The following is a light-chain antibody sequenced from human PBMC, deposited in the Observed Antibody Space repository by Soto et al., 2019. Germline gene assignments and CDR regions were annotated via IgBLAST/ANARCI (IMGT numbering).Light chain of an antibody. V-gene: IGLV2-8*01. CDR2: GVH. CDR1: SGDVGTYSL. CDR3: SSYAGNNNYV. J-gene: IGLJ1*01. Sequence: QSVLTQPPSASGSPGQSVTMSCTGSSGDVGTYSLFSWYQQHPGKAPKLMIYGVHKRPSGVPDRFSGSQSGNTASLTVSGLQAEDEADYFCSSYAGNNNYVFGTGTKVTVL.